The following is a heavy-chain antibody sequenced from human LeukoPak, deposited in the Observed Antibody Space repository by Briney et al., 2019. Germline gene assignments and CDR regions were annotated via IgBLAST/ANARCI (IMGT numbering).Heavy chain of an antibody. CDR3: AADFYTSYHLGY. V-gene: IGHV3-66*01. Sequence: GGSLRLSCAVSGFTVTVNYMSWVRQAPGKGLEWVSIIYKSGTISYADSVTGRFIISRDGSTNTVSLLMTSLRVEDTAVYYCAADFYTSYHLGYWGQGTLVTVSS. CDR2: IYKSGTI. CDR1: GFTVTVNY. D-gene: IGHD3-16*01. J-gene: IGHJ4*02.